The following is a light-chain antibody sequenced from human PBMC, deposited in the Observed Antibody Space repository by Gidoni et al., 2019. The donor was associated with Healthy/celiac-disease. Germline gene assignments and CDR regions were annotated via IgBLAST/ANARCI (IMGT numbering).Light chain of an antibody. V-gene: IGKV1-33*01. CDR3: QQYDNLPIT. J-gene: IGKJ5*01. CDR1: QDISNY. Sequence: DIQMTQSPSSLSASVGDRVTITCQSSQDISNYLNWYQQKPGKAPKLLIYDASNLETGVPSRFSGSVSVTDFTFTISCLQPEDIATYYCQQYDNLPITFGQGTRLEIK. CDR2: DAS.